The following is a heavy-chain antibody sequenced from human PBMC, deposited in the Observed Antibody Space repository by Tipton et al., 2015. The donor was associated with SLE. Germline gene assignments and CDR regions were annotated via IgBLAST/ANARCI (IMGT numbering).Heavy chain of an antibody. CDR3: ARGIQTKTFIAARQDAFDI. D-gene: IGHD6-6*01. CDR2: IRYDGSNK. Sequence: GSLRLSCAASGFTFSSYGMHWVRQAPGKGLEWVAFIRYDGSNKYYADSVKGRFTISRDNSKNTLYLQMNSLRAEDTAVYYCARGIQTKTFIAARQDAFDIWGQGTMVTVSS. J-gene: IGHJ3*02. V-gene: IGHV3-30*02. CDR1: GFTFSSYG.